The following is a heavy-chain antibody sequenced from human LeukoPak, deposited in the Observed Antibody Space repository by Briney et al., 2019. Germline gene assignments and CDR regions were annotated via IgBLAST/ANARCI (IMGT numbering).Heavy chain of an antibody. CDR3: ARGGGHTVVGATYYFDY. Sequence: PGGSLRLSCAASGFTVSSYYMTWVRQAPGKGLEWVSVMYSGGSTYYADSVKGRVAISRDNSQNTVFLQMNSVRVEDTAVYYCARGGGHTVVGATYYFDYWGQGTLVTVSS. J-gene: IGHJ4*02. CDR2: MYSGGST. CDR1: GFTVSSYY. D-gene: IGHD1-26*01. V-gene: IGHV3-66*01.